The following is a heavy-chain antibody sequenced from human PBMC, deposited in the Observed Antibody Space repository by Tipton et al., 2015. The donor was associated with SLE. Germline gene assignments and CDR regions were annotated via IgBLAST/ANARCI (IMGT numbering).Heavy chain of an antibody. CDR1: GGSITTYY. Sequence: TLSLTCTVSGGSITTYYYNWIRQPPGKQLEWIGYRHYSGTTKYNPSLKSRVTFSVDTSENQVSLRLSSVTAADTAVYYCARLQAAGTWSDPWGQGTLVTVSS. D-gene: IGHD6-13*01. CDR2: RHYSGTT. J-gene: IGHJ5*02. V-gene: IGHV4-59*01. CDR3: ARLQAAGTWSDP.